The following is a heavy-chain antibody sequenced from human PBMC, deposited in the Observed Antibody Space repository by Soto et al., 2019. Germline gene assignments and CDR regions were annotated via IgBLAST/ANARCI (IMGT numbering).Heavy chain of an antibody. J-gene: IGHJ6*02. D-gene: IGHD2-21*01. CDR3: ARDTVWCYGMDV. Sequence: SETLSLTCTVSGGSISSGGYYWSWIRQHPGKGLEWIGYIYYSGSTYYNPSLKSRVTISVDTSKNQFSLKLSSVTAADTAVYYCARDTVWCYGMDVWGQGTTVTVSS. V-gene: IGHV4-31*03. CDR1: GGSISSGGYY. CDR2: IYYSGST.